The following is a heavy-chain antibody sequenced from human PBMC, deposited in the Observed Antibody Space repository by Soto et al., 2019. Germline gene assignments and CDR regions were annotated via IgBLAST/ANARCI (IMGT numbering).Heavy chain of an antibody. CDR1: GFTVTSNY. Sequence: EVQLVESGGGLIQPGGSLRLSCAASGFTVTSNYMSWVRQAPGKGLEWVSVIYSSGSTYYADSVKGRFTISRDNSKNTLYLQMNSLSAEDTAVYYCARDPGSIAVAGTTWGQGTLVTVSS. J-gene: IGHJ4*02. V-gene: IGHV3-53*01. D-gene: IGHD6-19*01. CDR2: IYSSGST. CDR3: ARDPGSIAVAGTT.